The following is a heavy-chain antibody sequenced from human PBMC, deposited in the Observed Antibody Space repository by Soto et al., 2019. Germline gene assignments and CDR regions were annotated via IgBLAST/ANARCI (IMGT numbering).Heavy chain of an antibody. CDR3: ERDAFGGYYYDSSGYGPFDY. D-gene: IGHD3-22*01. Sequence: QVQLVESGGGVVQPGRSLRLSCAASGFTFSSYAMHWVRQAPGKGLEWVAVISYDGSNKYYADSVKGRFTISRDNSKNTLYLQMNSLRAEDTAVYYCERDAFGGYYYDSSGYGPFDYWGQGTLVTVSS. V-gene: IGHV3-30-3*01. CDR1: GFTFSSYA. J-gene: IGHJ4*02. CDR2: ISYDGSNK.